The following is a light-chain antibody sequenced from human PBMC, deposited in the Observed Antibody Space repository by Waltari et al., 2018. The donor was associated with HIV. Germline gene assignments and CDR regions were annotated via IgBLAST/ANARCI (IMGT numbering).Light chain of an antibody. CDR1: QSVSSSY. CDR3: QQYGSSPLSIT. Sequence: EIVLTQSPGTLSLSPGERATLSCRTSQSVSSSYLAWYQQKPGQAPRLLIYGASSRATGIPDRFSGSGSGTDFTLTINRLEPEDFAVYYCQQYGSSPLSITFGQGTRLEIK. CDR2: GAS. J-gene: IGKJ5*01. V-gene: IGKV3-20*01.